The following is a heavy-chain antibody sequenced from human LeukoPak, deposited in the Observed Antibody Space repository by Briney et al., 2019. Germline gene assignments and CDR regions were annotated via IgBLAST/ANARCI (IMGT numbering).Heavy chain of an antibody. V-gene: IGHV1-46*01. Sequence: ASVKVSCKASGYTFTSYYMHWVRQAPGQGLEGMGMINPSAGSTSYAQKFQGRVSMTRDTSTSTVYMELSSLRSEDTAVYYCARVSYYDSGGYYLAYWGQGTLVTVSS. CDR3: ARVSYYDSGGYYLAY. J-gene: IGHJ4*02. D-gene: IGHD3-22*01. CDR1: GYTFTSYY. CDR2: INPSAGST.